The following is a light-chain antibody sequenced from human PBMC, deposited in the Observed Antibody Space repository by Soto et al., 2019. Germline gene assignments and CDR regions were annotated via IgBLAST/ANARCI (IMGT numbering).Light chain of an antibody. CDR3: CSYAGSYTFNV. CDR1: SSDVGGYNY. CDR2: DVS. V-gene: IGLV2-11*01. J-gene: IGLJ1*01. Sequence: QSVLAQPRSVSGSPGQSVTISCTGTSSDVGGYNYVSWYQQHPGKAPKLMIYDVSKRPSGVPDRFSGSKSGNTASLTISGLQAEDEADYYCCSYAGSYTFNVSGTGTQVTVL.